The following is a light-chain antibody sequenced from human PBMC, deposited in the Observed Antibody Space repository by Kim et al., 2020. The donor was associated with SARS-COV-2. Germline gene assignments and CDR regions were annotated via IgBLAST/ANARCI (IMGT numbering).Light chain of an antibody. CDR1: QGISRW. J-gene: IGKJ4*01. V-gene: IGKV1-12*01. CDR2: DAS. CDR3: QQANSFPLT. Sequence: DIQMTQSPSSLSASIGDRVTITCRASQGISRWLAWYQQKPGKPPSLLIYDASSLQSGVPSRFSGSGFWTDFTLTISNLQPEDFATYYWQQANSFPLTFGGGTKVDIK.